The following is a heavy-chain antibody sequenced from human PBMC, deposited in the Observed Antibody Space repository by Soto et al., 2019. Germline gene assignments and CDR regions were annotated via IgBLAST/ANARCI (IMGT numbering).Heavy chain of an antibody. Sequence: QVQLQESGPGLVKPSETLSLTCTVSGGSVSSGSYYWSWIRQPPGKGLEWIGYIYYSGSTNYNPSLKSRVTISVDTSKNQFSLKLSSVTAADTAVYYCARDFEGERGFDHWGQGTLVTVSS. CDR1: GGSVSSGSYY. CDR2: IYYSGST. D-gene: IGHD3-9*01. V-gene: IGHV4-61*01. J-gene: IGHJ4*02. CDR3: ARDFEGERGFDH.